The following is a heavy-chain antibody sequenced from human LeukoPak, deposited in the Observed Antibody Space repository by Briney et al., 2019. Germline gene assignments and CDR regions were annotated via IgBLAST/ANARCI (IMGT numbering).Heavy chain of an antibody. Sequence: SETLSLTCTVSGGSISSYYWSWIRQSPGKGLEWIGYIYYSGSTNYNPSLKSRVTISVDTSKNQFSLKLSSVTAADTAVYYCARLGYCSSTSSGDASRWFDPWGQGALVTVSS. CDR1: GGSISSYY. CDR3: ARLGYCSSTSSGDASRWFDP. CDR2: IYYSGST. J-gene: IGHJ5*02. D-gene: IGHD2-2*01. V-gene: IGHV4-59*01.